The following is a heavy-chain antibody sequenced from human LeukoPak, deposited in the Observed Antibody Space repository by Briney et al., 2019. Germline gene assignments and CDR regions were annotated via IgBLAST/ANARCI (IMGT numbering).Heavy chain of an antibody. D-gene: IGHD2-15*01. CDR3: AKTRGYCSGGTCYCNY. Sequence: GGSLRLSCAASGFTFSNYAMSWVRQAQGKGLEWVSAISGSGDNTYYADSVKGRFALSRDNSKNTVYLQMNSLRADDTAVYYCAKTRGYCSGGTCYCNYWGQGTLVTVSS. V-gene: IGHV3-23*01. J-gene: IGHJ4*02. CDR1: GFTFSNYA. CDR2: ISGSGDNT.